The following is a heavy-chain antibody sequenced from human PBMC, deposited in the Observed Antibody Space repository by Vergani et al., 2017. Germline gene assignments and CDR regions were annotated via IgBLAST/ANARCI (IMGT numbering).Heavy chain of an antibody. V-gene: IGHV4-30-4*01. CDR3: ARGITMIVVVTSEGSWFDP. D-gene: IGHD3-22*01. J-gene: IGHJ5*02. Sequence: QVQLQESGPGLVKPSQTLSLTCTVSGGSISSGDYSWTWIRQPPGKGLEWIGYIYYIGSTYYNPSLKSRVTISVDTSKKQFSLKLSSVTAADTAVYYCARGITMIVVVTSEGSWFDPWGQGTLVTVSS. CDR2: IYYIGST. CDR1: GGSISSGDYS.